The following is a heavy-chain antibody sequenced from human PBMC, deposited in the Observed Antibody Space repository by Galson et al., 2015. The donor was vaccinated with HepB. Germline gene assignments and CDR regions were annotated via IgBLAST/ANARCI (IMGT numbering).Heavy chain of an antibody. J-gene: IGHJ4*02. CDR1: GFTFSSYG. CDR2: IWYDGSNK. D-gene: IGHD1-26*01. V-gene: IGHV3-33*01. CDR3: ARAYSGSYLFPRGN. Sequence: SLRLSCAASGFTFSSYGMHWVRQAPGKGLEWVAVIWYDGSNKYYADSVKGRFTISRDNSKNTLYLQMNSLRAEDTAVYYCARAYSGSYLFPRGNWGQGTLVTVHS.